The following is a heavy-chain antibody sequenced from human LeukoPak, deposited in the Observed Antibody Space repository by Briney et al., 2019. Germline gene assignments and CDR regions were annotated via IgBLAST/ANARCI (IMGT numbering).Heavy chain of an antibody. D-gene: IGHD3-3*01. V-gene: IGHV3-23*01. CDR3: AKDGALNFWSGYYPYYYYMDV. CDR1: GFTFSSYA. Sequence: GGSLRLSCAASGFTFSSYAMSWVRQAPGKGLEWVSAISGSGGSTYYADSVKGRFTISRDNSKNTPYLQMNSLRAEDTAVYYCAKDGALNFWSGYYPYYYYMDVWGKGTTVTVSS. J-gene: IGHJ6*03. CDR2: ISGSGGST.